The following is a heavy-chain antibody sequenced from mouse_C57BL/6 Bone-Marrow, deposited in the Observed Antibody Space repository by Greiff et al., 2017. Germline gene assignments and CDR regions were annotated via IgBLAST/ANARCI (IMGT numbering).Heavy chain of an antibody. Sequence: EVQLVESGGGLVQPGGSLKLSCAASGFTFSDYYMYWVRQTPEKRLEWVAYISNGGGSTYYSDTVKGRFTISRDNAKNTLYLQMSRLKSEDTAMYYCARQEGFAYWGQGTLVTVSA. CDR2: ISNGGGST. CDR1: GFTFSDYY. CDR3: ARQEGFAY. J-gene: IGHJ3*01. V-gene: IGHV5-12*01.